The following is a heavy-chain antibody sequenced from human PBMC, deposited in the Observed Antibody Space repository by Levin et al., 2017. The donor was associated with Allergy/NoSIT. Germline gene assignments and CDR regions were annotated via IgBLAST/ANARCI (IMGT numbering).Heavy chain of an antibody. CDR2: IYYSGST. V-gene: IGHV4-39*07. CDR1: GGSISSSSYY. D-gene: IGHD3-10*01. Sequence: SETLSLTCTVSGGSISSSSYYWGWIRQPPGKGLEWIGSIYYSGSTYYNPSLKSRVTISVDTSKNQFSLKLSSVTAADTAVYYCARTSLWFGELNWFDPWGQGTLVTVSS. J-gene: IGHJ5*02. CDR3: ARTSLWFGELNWFDP.